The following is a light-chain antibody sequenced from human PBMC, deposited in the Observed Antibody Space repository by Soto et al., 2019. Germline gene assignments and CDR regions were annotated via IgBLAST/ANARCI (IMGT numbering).Light chain of an antibody. CDR1: QNIYTW. V-gene: IGKV1-5*03. CDR3: LQHRSYPLT. CDR2: EAS. J-gene: IGKJ4*01. Sequence: DIQMTQSPATLSASVGDRVTITCRASQNIYTWLAWYQQKPGKAPKLLIYEASSLETGVPSRFSGSGSGTEFTLTISSLQPDDFATYYCLQHRSYPLTFGGGTKVDIK.